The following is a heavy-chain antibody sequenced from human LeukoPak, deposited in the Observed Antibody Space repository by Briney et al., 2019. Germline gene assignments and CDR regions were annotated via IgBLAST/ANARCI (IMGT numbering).Heavy chain of an antibody. V-gene: IGHV1-8*01. Sequence: ASVKVSCKASGYTFTTYDINWVRQATGQGLEWLGWMNPNSGNTGYAQKFQGRVTMTRNTSISTAYMELSSLRSEDTAVYYCARGYYGSGSYLNYSGQGTLVTVSS. CDR1: GYTFTTYD. CDR2: MNPNSGNT. J-gene: IGHJ4*02. CDR3: ARGYYGSGSYLNY. D-gene: IGHD3-10*01.